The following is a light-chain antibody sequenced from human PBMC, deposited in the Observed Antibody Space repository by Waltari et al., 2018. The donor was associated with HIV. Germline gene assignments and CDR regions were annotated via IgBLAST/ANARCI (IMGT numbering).Light chain of an antibody. V-gene: IGLV1-47*01. CDR2: MNN. CDR1: SSNIGSNY. J-gene: IGLJ3*02. CDR3: AAWEDSLWV. Sequence: QSVLTQPPSASGTPGQRVTISCSGSSSNIGSNYVYWYQQLPGTAPKLLIYMNNHRPSGVPDRFSGSKSGTSASLAISGLRSEDEADYYCAAWEDSLWVFGGGTKLTVL.